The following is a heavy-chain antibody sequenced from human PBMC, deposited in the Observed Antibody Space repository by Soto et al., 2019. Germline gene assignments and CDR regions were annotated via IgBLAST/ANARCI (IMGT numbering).Heavy chain of an antibody. CDR3: ARIRGGYDIYYYGMDV. J-gene: IGHJ6*02. CDR2: IDWDDDK. Sequence: SGPTLVNPTQTLTLTCTFSGFSLSTSGMCVSWIRQPPGKALEWLARIDWDDDKYYSTSLKTRLTISKDTSKNQVVLTMTNMDPVDTATYYCARIRGGYDIYYYGMDVWRQGTTVTVSS. D-gene: IGHD5-12*01. CDR1: GFSLSTSGMC. V-gene: IGHV2-70*11.